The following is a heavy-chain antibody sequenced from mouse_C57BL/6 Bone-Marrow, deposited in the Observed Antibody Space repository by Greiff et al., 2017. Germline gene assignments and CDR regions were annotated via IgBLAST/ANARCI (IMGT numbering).Heavy chain of an antibody. J-gene: IGHJ1*03. CDR2: IYPGSGNT. V-gene: IGHV1-76*01. CDR1: GYTFTDYY. Sequence: QVQLQQSGAELVRPGASVKLSCKASGYTFTDYYINWVKQRPGQGLEWIARIYPGSGNTYYNEKFKGKATLTAEKSSSTAYMQRSSLTSEDSAVYFCASGGSSRYWDFDVWGTGTTVTVSS. D-gene: IGHD1-1*01. CDR3: ASGGSSRYWDFDV.